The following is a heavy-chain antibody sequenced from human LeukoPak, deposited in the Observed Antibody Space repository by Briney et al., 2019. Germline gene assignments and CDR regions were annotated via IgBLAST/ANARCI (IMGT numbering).Heavy chain of an antibody. CDR2: IYYSGST. CDR3: ARGSYYFAY. D-gene: IGHD3-10*01. J-gene: IGHJ4*02. V-gene: IGHV4-59*08. CDR1: GASISSYC. Sequence: SETLSLTCTVSGASISSYCWSWIRQPPGKGLEWIGYIYYSGSTNYNPSLKSRVTISVDMSKNQLSLKLSSVTAADTAVYYCARGSYYFAYWGQGTLVTVSS.